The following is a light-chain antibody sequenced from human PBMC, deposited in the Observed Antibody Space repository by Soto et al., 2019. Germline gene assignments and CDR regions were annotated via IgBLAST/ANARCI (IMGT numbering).Light chain of an antibody. CDR1: ETISSD. J-gene: IGKJ2*01. V-gene: IGKV3-15*01. Sequence: ISMTQSPATLSVSPGERVTLSCGASETISSDLAWYQHRPGQAPRLLIYGASTRAPGVPARFSGSGSGTDFTLAISNLQPEDFGLYFCQHYHNLPRTFGQGTKLEIQ. CDR3: QHYHNLPRT. CDR2: GAS.